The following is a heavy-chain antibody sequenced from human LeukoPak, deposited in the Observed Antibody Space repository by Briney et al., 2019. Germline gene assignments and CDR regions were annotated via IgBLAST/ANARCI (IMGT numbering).Heavy chain of an antibody. V-gene: IGHV3-7*01. J-gene: IGHJ4*02. CDR2: LRQDGSET. CDR1: GFTFSKYW. Sequence: GGSLRLSCVVSGFTFSKYWMSWVRQAPGKGLEWVATLRQDGSETYYVDSVKDRFTISRDNAKNSLYLQMDSLRAEDTAVFYRARVLLFRGNSYAGPSDYWGQGTLVTVSS. D-gene: IGHD5-18*01. CDR3: ARVLLFRGNSYAGPSDY.